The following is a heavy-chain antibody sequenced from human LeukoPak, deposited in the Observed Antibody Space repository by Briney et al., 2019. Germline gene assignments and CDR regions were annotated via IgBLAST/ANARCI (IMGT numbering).Heavy chain of an antibody. Sequence: GRSLRLSCAASGFTFTVYNMRWVRHAPGRWLEWVSSISRIGSNKYYADSLKGQFTISRDNAKNLLFLQMNSLRAEDTAVYYCARGLRYCSGGNCYSGGLGYMDVWGKGTTVSISS. J-gene: IGHJ6*03. CDR3: ARGLRYCSGGNCYSGGLGYMDV. CDR2: ISRIGSNK. V-gene: IGHV3-11*01. D-gene: IGHD2-15*01. CDR1: GFTFTVYN.